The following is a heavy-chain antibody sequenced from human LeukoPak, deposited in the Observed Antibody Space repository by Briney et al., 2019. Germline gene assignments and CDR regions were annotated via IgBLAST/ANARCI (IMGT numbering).Heavy chain of an antibody. D-gene: IGHD3-10*01. V-gene: IGHV1-8*01. CDR2: MNPNSGNT. J-gene: IGHJ6*02. Sequence: ASVKVSCKASGYTFISYDINWVRQATGQGLEWMGWMNPNSGNTGYAQKFQGRVTVTRNTSISTAYMELSSLRSEDTAVYYCAKSLPLMVRGVITEGGAYYYYGMDVWGQGTTVTVSS. CDR1: GYTFISYD. CDR3: AKSLPLMVRGVITEGGAYYYYGMDV.